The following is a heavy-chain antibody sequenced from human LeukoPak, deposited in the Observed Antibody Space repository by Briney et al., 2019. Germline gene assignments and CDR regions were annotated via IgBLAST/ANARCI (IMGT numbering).Heavy chain of an antibody. J-gene: IGHJ4*02. CDR2: IYYSGST. Sequence: ETLSLTCTVSGGSISSYYWSWIRQPPGKGLEWIGYIYYSGSTNYNPSLKSRVTISIDTSKNQFSLKLSSVTAADTAVYYCARTRTGIAVAGKDYFDYWGQGTLVTVSS. CDR3: ARTRTGIAVAGKDYFDY. D-gene: IGHD6-19*01. V-gene: IGHV4-59*01. CDR1: GGSISSYY.